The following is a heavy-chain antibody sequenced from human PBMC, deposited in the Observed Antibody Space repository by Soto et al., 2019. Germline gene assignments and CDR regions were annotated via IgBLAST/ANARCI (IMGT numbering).Heavy chain of an antibody. Sequence: SETLSLTCTVSGGSISSSSYYWGWIRQPPGKGLERIGSIYYSGSTYYNPSLKSRVTISVDTSKNQFSLKLSSVTAADTAVYYCASRTVAGSMNHWFDPWGQGTLVTVSS. J-gene: IGHJ5*02. V-gene: IGHV4-39*01. CDR2: IYYSGST. D-gene: IGHD6-19*01. CDR1: GGSISSSSYY. CDR3: ASRTVAGSMNHWFDP.